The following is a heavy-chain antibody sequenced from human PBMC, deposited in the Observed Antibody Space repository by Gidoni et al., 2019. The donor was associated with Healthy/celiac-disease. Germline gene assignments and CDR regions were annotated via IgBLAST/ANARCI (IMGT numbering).Heavy chain of an antibody. CDR3: ARDLGDYYDILTGFDY. D-gene: IGHD3-9*01. V-gene: IGHV3-7*01. CDR1: GFTFSSYW. CDR2: IKQDGSEK. Sequence: EVQLVESGGGLDQPGGALRLSCAASGFTFSSYWMSWVRQAPGKGLEWVANIKQDGSEKYYVDSVKGRFTISRDNAKNSLYLQMNSLRAEDTAVYYCARDLGDYYDILTGFDYWGQGTLVTVSS. J-gene: IGHJ4*02.